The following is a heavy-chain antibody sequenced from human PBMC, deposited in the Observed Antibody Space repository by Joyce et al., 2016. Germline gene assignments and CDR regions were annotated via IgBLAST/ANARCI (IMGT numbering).Heavy chain of an antibody. V-gene: IGHV4-38-2*02. CDR2: IYHNGKT. Sequence: VQLQESGPGLVKPSETLSLTCDVSGDYISSGYFYGWVRQAPGKGLEWIANIYHNGKTYYNASLKSRVTISVDTSKNQLALKLSSVTAADTAVYYCARDPQNFGFWGQGTLVIVSS. CDR3: ARDPQNFGF. CDR1: GDYISSGYF. D-gene: IGHD2/OR15-2a*01. J-gene: IGHJ4*02.